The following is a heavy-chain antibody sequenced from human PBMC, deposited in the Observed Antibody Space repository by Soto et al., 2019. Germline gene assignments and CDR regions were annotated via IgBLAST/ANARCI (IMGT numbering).Heavy chain of an antibody. Sequence: QVQLVQSGAEVKKPGASVKVSCKASGYTFTSYYMHWVRQAPGQGLEWMGIINPSGGSTSYAQKSHGGVPMTTDTPPDTVYMELSRVGSADSAGQYCARGAVGSGRYCLGFDPWGQGTLVTVSS. CDR3: ARGAVGSGRYCLGFDP. CDR1: GYTFTSYY. CDR2: INPSGGST. V-gene: IGHV1-46*03. J-gene: IGHJ5*02. D-gene: IGHD3-10*01.